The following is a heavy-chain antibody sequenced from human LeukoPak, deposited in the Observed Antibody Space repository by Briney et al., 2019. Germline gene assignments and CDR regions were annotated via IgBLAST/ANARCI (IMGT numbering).Heavy chain of an antibody. CDR1: GGSLSSGGYY. J-gene: IGHJ4*02. CDR2: IYYSGST. Sequence: SETLSLTCSVSGGSLSSGGYYCSWIRQHPGMGLEWIGSIYYSGSTHYTPSLRSRVNISIDTPKSQFALNLTSVTAADTAVYYCARVSSARNGFDYWGQGTLVTVSS. CDR3: ARVSSARNGFDY. V-gene: IGHV4-31*03. D-gene: IGHD1-14*01.